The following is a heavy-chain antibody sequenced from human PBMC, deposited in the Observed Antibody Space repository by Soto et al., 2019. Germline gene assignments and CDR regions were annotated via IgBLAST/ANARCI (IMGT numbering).Heavy chain of an antibody. D-gene: IGHD2-2*01. CDR1: GGTFSSYA. CDR3: ARSQGSSTSLEIYYYYYYGMDV. CDR2: IIPISGTA. Sequence: VHLVQSGAEVKKPGSSVKVSCKASGGTFSSYAISWVGQAPGQGLEWMGGIIPISGTANYAQKFQGRVKITADESTSTAYMGLSSLRSEDTAMYYCARSQGSSTSLEIYYYYYYGMDVWGQGTTVTVSS. J-gene: IGHJ6*02. V-gene: IGHV1-69*01.